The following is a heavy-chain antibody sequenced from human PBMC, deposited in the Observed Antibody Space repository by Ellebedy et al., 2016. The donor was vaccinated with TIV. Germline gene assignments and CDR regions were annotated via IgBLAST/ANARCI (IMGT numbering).Heavy chain of an antibody. CDR3: AKTPTSRGAFDI. V-gene: IGHV3-23*01. CDR2: ISDSGSTI. J-gene: IGHJ3*02. Sequence: GESLKTSCAASGFSFSSHAMSWLRQAPGKGLEWVSFISDSGSTIHYADSVKGRFTISRDNSKNTVYLQMDSLRAEDTALYYCAKTPTSRGAFDIWGQGTMVTVSS. CDR1: GFSFSSHA. D-gene: IGHD1-26*01.